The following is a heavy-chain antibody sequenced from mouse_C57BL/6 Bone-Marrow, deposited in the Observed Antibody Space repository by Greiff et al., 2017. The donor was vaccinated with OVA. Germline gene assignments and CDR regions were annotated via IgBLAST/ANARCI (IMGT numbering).Heavy chain of an antibody. J-gene: IGHJ2*01. Sequence: VQLQQSGAELVKPGASVKMSCKASGYTFTSYWITWVKQRPGQGLEWIGDIYPGSGSTNYNEKFKSKATLTVDTSSSTAYMQLSSLTSEDAAVDYCARGGGNYVDYWGQGTTLTVSS. CDR1: GYTFTSYW. V-gene: IGHV1-55*01. CDR2: IYPGSGST. CDR3: ARGGGNYVDY.